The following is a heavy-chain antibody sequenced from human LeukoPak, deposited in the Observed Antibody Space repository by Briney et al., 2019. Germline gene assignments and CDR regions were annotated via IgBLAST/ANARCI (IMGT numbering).Heavy chain of an antibody. CDR1: GYTFTSYG. D-gene: IGHD6-6*01. CDR3: ARDNSRYSSSPASAYYGMDV. CDR2: ISAYNGNT. Sequence: ASVKVSCKASGYTFTSYGISWVRQAPGQGLEWMGWISAYNGNTNYAQKLQGRVTMTTDTSTSTAYMELGSLRSDDTAVYYCARDNSRYSSSPASAYYGMDVWGQGTTVTVSS. V-gene: IGHV1-18*01. J-gene: IGHJ6*02.